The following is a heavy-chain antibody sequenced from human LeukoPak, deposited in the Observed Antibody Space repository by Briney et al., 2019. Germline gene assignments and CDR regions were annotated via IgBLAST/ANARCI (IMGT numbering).Heavy chain of an antibody. CDR1: GYTFTSYG. V-gene: IGHV1-18*01. CDR2: ISAYNGNT. D-gene: IGHD3-16*01. J-gene: IGHJ3*02. Sequence: ASVKVSCKASGYTFTSYGISWVRQAPGQGLEWMGWISAYNGNTNYAQKLRGRVTMTTDTSTRTAYMELRSLRSDDTAVYYCATSKGDGDAFDIWGQGTMVTVSS. CDR3: ATSKGDGDAFDI.